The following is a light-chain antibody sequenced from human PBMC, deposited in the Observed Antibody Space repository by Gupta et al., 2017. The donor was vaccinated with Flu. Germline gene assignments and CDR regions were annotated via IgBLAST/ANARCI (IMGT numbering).Light chain of an antibody. CDR1: RNDVGSYYR. CDR2: EVS. J-gene: IGLJ3*02. CDR3: SSYTSDDTWV. V-gene: IGLV2-18*02. Sequence: SVTISCTGTRNDVGSYYRVSCYQQSPVTAPKLIISEVSSRPSGVPDRLSGSKSGNTASLTISGLQPEDEADYYCSSYTSDDTWVFGGGTKLTVL.